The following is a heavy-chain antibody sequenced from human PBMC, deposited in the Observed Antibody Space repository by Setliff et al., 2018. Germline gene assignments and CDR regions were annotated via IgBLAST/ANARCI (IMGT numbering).Heavy chain of an antibody. D-gene: IGHD2-15*01. Sequence: PSETLSLTCTVSGDSMSGASIWSWIRQPPGKRLEFMEYVFPNGATKYDPSFKSRLTISVDTSKNLFSLKLTSVTAADTAVYFCAKGGTYRYFDYWGQGTLVTVSS. J-gene: IGHJ4*02. CDR3: AKGGTYRYFDY. CDR1: GDSMSGAS. CDR2: VFPNGAT. V-gene: IGHV4-59*01.